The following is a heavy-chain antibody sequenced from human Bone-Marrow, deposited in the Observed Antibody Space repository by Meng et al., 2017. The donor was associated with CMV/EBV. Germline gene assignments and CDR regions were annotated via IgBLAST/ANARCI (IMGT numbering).Heavy chain of an antibody. D-gene: IGHD2-2*01. J-gene: IGHJ4*02. CDR3: ARDLESSTSYYFDY. V-gene: IGHV3-30*04. CDR1: GFTFSSYA. Sequence: GGSLRLSCAAPGFTFSSYAMHWVRQAPGKGLEWVAVISYDGSNKYYADSVKGRFTISRDNSKNTLYLQMNSLRAEDTAVYYCARDLESSTSYYFDYWGQGTLVTVSS. CDR2: ISYDGSNK.